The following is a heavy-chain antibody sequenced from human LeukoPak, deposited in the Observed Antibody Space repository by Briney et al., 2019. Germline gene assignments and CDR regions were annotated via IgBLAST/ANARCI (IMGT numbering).Heavy chain of an antibody. Sequence: GGSLRLSCAASGYTFSRHAMSWVRQAPGKGVEWVSDIRRRGGSTYYADSVKGRFTISRDNSKNTLYLQMNSRRAGDTAVYYCATDIVVVPAAPGYYYYMDVWGKGTTVTVSS. CDR2: IRRRGGST. D-gene: IGHD2-2*01. V-gene: IGHV3-23*01. CDR3: ATDIVVVPAAPGYYYYMDV. CDR1: GYTFSRHA. J-gene: IGHJ6*03.